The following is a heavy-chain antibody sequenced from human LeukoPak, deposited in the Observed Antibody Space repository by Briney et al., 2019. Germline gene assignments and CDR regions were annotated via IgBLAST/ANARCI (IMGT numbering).Heavy chain of an antibody. CDR1: GGSISSYY. Sequence: TSETLSLTCTVSGGSISSYYWSWIRQPPGKGLEWIGYIYYSGCTNYNPSLKSRVTISVDTSKNQFSLKLSSVTAADTAVYYCARDIFTIFGVGKYTYYYYYMDVWGKGTTVTVSS. D-gene: IGHD3-3*01. J-gene: IGHJ6*03. V-gene: IGHV4-59*01. CDR3: ARDIFTIFGVGKYTYYYYYMDV. CDR2: IYYSGCT.